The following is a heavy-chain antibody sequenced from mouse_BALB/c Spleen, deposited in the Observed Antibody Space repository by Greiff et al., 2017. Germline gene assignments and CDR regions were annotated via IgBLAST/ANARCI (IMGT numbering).Heavy chain of an antibody. J-gene: IGHJ4*01. D-gene: IGHD4-1*01. CDR2: IRNKANGYTT. CDR1: GFTFTDYY. V-gene: IGHV7-3*02. Sequence: EVNVVESGGGLVQPGGSLRLSCATSGFTFTDYYMSWVRQPPGKALEWLGFIRNKANGYTTEYSASVKGRFTISRDNSQSILYLQMNTLRAEDSATYYCARSGAGAMDYWGQGTSVTVSS. CDR3: ARSGAGAMDY.